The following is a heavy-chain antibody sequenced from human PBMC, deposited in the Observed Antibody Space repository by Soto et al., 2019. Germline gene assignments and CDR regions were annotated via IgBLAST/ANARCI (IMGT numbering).Heavy chain of an antibody. V-gene: IGHV4-61*08. J-gene: IGHJ4*02. CDR2: ISYSGTT. CDR1: GASIFGGDFY. Sequence: SETLSLTCTVSGASIFGGDFYWSWIGQPPGKGLPWIGYISYSGTTKYNPSLRGRVSISADTSKNQFSLRLRSVSAADTAVYYCAKNSMVRGLNYWGRGNRVT. CDR3: AKNSMVRGLNY. D-gene: IGHD3-10*01.